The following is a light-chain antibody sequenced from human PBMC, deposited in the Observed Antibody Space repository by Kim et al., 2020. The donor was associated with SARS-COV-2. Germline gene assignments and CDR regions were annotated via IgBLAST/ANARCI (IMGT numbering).Light chain of an antibody. CDR2: GKN. J-gene: IGLJ2*01. CDR1: SLRSYY. Sequence: SSELTQDPAVSVALGQTVRITCQGDSLRSYYASWYQQKPGQAPVLVIYGKNNRPSGIPDRFSCSSSGNTASLTITGAQAEAEADYYCNSRDSSGNHLVVF. V-gene: IGLV3-19*01. CDR3: NSRDSSGNHLVV.